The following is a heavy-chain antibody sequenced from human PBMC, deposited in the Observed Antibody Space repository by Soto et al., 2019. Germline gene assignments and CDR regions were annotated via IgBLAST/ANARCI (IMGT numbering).Heavy chain of an antibody. CDR3: ARSSSWSYNWFDP. Sequence: QVQLQESGPGLVKPSETLSLTCTVSGGSISRYYWSWIRQPPGKGLEWIGYIYYSGSTNYNPSLKSRVTISVDTSKNQFSLKLSSVTAADTAVYYCARSSSWSYNWFDPWGQGTLVTVSS. CDR1: GGSISRYY. J-gene: IGHJ5*02. CDR2: IYYSGST. D-gene: IGHD6-13*01. V-gene: IGHV4-59*08.